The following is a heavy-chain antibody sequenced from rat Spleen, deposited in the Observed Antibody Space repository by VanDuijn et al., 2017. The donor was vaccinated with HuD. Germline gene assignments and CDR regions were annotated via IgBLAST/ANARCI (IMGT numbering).Heavy chain of an antibody. CDR2: ISSDGSST. J-gene: IGHJ3*01. V-gene: IGHV5-29*01. Sequence: EVQLVESGGGLVQPGESLKLSCAASGFTFNDHFMAWVRQAPTKGLEWVATISSDGSSTYYRDSVKGRFTISSDNAKSTLYLQMDSLRYEDTATYYCTTVITTFVFAYWGQGTLVTVSS. CDR1: GFTFNDHF. D-gene: IGHD1-10*01. CDR3: TTVITTFVFAY.